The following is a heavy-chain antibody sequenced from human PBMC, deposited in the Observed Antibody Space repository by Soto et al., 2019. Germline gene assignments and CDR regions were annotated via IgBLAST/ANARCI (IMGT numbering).Heavy chain of an antibody. J-gene: IGHJ6*03. CDR1: GGSISSYY. D-gene: IGHD6-19*01. CDR2: IYYSRST. CDR3: ARHGSGPYCMDV. V-gene: IGHV4-59*08. Sequence: PAGTLALTCTASGGSISSYYWSWIRQPPGKGLEGFGYIYYSRSTNYNPSLKRRVTISVDTSKVQFSLKLSSVTAADTSVYYCARHGSGPYCMDVWGKGTTVTVSS.